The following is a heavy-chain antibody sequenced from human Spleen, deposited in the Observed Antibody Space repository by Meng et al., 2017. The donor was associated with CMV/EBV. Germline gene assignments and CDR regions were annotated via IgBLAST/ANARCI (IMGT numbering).Heavy chain of an antibody. D-gene: IGHD2-2*03. J-gene: IGHJ5*02. V-gene: IGHV4-34*01. CDR1: YY. CDR3: ARGLRGYCSSTSCYPLRNWFDP. CDR2: IKHSGST. Sequence: YYWSWIRQPPGKGLEWIGDIKHSGSTNYNPSLKSRVTISVDTSKNQFSLKLSSVTAADTAVYYCARGLRGYCSSTSCYPLRNWFDPWGQGTLVTVS.